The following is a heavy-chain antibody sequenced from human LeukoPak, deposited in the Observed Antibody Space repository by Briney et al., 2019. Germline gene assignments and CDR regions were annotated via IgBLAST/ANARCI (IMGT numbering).Heavy chain of an antibody. D-gene: IGHD5-18*01. J-gene: IGHJ6*02. CDR2: INTNTGNP. Sequence: ASVRVSCKASGYTFNNYAINWVRQAPGQGLEWMGWINTNTGNPTYAQGFTGRFVFSLDTSVSTAYLQISSLKAEDTAVYYCARDVDTAMATGGGYYYGMDVWGQGTTVTVSS. CDR3: ARDVDTAMATGGGYYYGMDV. CDR1: GYTFNNYA. V-gene: IGHV7-4-1*02.